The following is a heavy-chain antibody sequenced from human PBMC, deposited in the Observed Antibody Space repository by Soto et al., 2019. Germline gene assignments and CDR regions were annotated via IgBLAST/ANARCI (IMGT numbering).Heavy chain of an antibody. CDR1: GDSVSSTMTC. V-gene: IGHV6-1*01. D-gene: IGHD2-15*01. CDR3: ARGLHCSGVSCSLHY. Sequence: QVQLQQSGPGLVKPSQTLSLTCAISGDSVSSTMTCWNWIRQSPSRGLEWLGRTYYRSKWYFDYAPSVRGRISISPDTSKNHFSLQLNSVTPEDTAVYYCARGLHCSGVSCSLHYWGQGTLVTVSS. J-gene: IGHJ4*02. CDR2: TYYRSKWYF.